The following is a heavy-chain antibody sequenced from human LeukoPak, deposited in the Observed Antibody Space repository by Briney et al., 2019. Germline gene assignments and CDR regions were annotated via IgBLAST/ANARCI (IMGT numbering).Heavy chain of an antibody. J-gene: IGHJ6*02. Sequence: KPSETLSLTCTVSGGSISSYYWSWIRQPPGKGLEWIGHIYYSGSTNYNPSLKSRVTISVDTSKNQFSLKLSSVTAADTAVYYCARSSRYCSGGSCVYYYYGMDVWGQGTTVTVSS. CDR3: ARSSRYCSGGSCVYYYYGMDV. CDR2: IYYSGST. CDR1: GGSISSYY. D-gene: IGHD2-15*01. V-gene: IGHV4-59*01.